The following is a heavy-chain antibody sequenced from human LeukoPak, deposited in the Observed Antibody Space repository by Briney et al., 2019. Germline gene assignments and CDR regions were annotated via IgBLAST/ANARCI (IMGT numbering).Heavy chain of an antibody. CDR3: ARVVSSSGFDYGMNV. Sequence: GGSLILSCAASGFTFSSYAMHWVRQAPGKGLEYVSAISSNGGSTYYANSVKGRFTISRDNSKNTLYLQMGSLRAEDMAVYYCARVVSSSGFDYGMNVWGQGTTVTVSS. CDR1: GFTFSSYA. CDR2: ISSNGGST. V-gene: IGHV3-64*01. J-gene: IGHJ6*02. D-gene: IGHD6-6*01.